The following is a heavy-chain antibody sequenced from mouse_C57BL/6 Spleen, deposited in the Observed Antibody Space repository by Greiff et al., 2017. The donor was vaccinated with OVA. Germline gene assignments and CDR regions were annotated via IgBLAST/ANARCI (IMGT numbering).Heavy chain of an antibody. D-gene: IGHD1-1*01. CDR3: TRAYYYGSSYNYFDY. J-gene: IGHJ2*01. V-gene: IGHV5-9-1*02. CDR1: GFTFSSYA. CDR2: ISSGGDYI. Sequence: EVQLVESGEGLVKPGGSLKLSCAASGFTFSSYAMSWVRQTPEKRLEWVAYISSGGDYIYYADTVKGRFTISRDNARNTLYLQMSSLKSEDTAMYYCTRAYYYGSSYNYFDYWGQGTTLTVSS.